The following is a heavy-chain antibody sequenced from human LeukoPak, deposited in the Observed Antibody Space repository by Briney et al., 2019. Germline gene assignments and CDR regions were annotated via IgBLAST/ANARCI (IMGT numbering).Heavy chain of an antibody. J-gene: IGHJ4*02. D-gene: IGHD3-3*01. CDR2: ISGSGGST. V-gene: IGHV3-23*01. Sequence: GGSLRVSCAASGFTFSSYAMSWVRQAPGKGLEWVSAISGSGGSTYYADSVKGRFTISRDNSKNTLYLQMNSLRAEDTAVYYCAKAREAWSGYSHFDYWGQGTLVTVSS. CDR3: AKAREAWSGYSHFDY. CDR1: GFTFSSYA.